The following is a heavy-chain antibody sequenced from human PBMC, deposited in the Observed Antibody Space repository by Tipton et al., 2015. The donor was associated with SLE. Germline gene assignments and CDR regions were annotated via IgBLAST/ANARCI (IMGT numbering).Heavy chain of an antibody. CDR1: GGSISSYY. Sequence: LRLSCTVSGGSISSYYWSWIRQPPGKGLEWIGYIYYSGSTNYNPSLKSRVTISVDTSKNQFSLKLSSVTAADTAGYYCARRLTRYSGYDYFDYWGQGTLVTVSS. J-gene: IGHJ4*02. V-gene: IGHV4-59*08. CDR3: ARRLTRYSGYDYFDY. D-gene: IGHD5-12*01. CDR2: IYYSGST.